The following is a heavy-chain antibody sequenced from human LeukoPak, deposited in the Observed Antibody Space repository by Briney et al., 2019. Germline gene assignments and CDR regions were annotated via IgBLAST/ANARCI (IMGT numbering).Heavy chain of an antibody. V-gene: IGHV1-2*02. J-gene: IGHJ6*02. Sequence: ASVKVSCKASGYNFIGYYMHLVRQAPGQGLEWMGWINPNSGGTNYAQKFQGRVTMTRDTSINTAYMELSGLTSDDTAVYYCARGYYGSGSYYNLDVWGQGTTVTVSS. CDR1: GYNFIGYY. CDR3: ARGYYGSGSYYNLDV. CDR2: INPNSGGT. D-gene: IGHD3-10*01.